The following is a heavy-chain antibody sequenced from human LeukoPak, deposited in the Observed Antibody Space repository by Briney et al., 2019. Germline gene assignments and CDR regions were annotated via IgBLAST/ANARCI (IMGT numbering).Heavy chain of an antibody. Sequence: PSETLSLTCAVYGGSFSGYYWSWIRQPPGKGLEWIGEINHSGSTNYNPSLKSRVTTSVDASKNQFSLKLSSVTAADTAVYYCARGRMAARYYYYYMDVWGEGTTVTVSS. CDR2: INHSGST. J-gene: IGHJ6*03. CDR3: ARGRMAARYYYYYMDV. CDR1: GGSFSGYY. V-gene: IGHV4-34*01. D-gene: IGHD6-6*01.